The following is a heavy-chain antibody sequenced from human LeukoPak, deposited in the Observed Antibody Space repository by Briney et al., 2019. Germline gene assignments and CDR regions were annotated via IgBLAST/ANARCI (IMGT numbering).Heavy chain of an antibody. Sequence: GGSLRLSCTASGFTFSTYSMNWVRQAPGKGLEWVSGINWNGGSTGYADSVKGRFTISRDNAKNSPYLQMNSLRAEDTALYYCAREWLPDAFDIWGQGTMVTVSS. V-gene: IGHV3-20*04. CDR2: INWNGGST. CDR1: GFTFSTYS. D-gene: IGHD3-22*01. J-gene: IGHJ3*02. CDR3: AREWLPDAFDI.